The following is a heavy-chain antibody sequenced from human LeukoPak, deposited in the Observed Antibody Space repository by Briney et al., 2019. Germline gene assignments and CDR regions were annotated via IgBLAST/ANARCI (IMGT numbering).Heavy chain of an antibody. J-gene: IGHJ3*02. V-gene: IGHV3-23*01. CDR2: ISGSAIST. CDR3: IKDTVVMVAATPDAFDI. CDR1: GVTFSSNA. D-gene: IGHD2-15*01. Sequence: GGSLRLSCAASGVTFSSNALNWVRQAPGKGLEWVSFISGSAISTYYADSVKGRFTISRDNSKNTLYLQMNSLRAEDTAVYYCIKDTVVMVAATPDAFDIWGQGTMVTVSS.